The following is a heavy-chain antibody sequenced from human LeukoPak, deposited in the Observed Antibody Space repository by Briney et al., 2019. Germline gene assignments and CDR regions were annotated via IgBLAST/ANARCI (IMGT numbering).Heavy chain of an antibody. CDR3: ATSYDHGWLIGS. CDR1: GGSITNDY. V-gene: IGHV4-59*01. CDR2: IHYSGTI. D-gene: IGHD3-16*01. Sequence: SETLSLTCTVSGGSITNDYWNWIRQSSGKQLEWIGSIHYSGTINYSPSLKSRVTISLDTSKNQFSLKLSSVTAADTAMYYCATSYDHGWLIGSWGQGTLVTVSS. J-gene: IGHJ4*02.